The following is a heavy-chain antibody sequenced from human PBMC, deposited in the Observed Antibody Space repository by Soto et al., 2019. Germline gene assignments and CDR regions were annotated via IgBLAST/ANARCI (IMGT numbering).Heavy chain of an antibody. CDR1: GFTFDDYA. CDR2: ISWNSGNI. CDR3: AKGRGYTYNGGSALDY. V-gene: IGHV3-9*01. J-gene: IGHJ4*02. Sequence: EVQLVESGGGLVQPGRSLRLSCAASGFTFDDYAVHWVRQAPGKGLEWVSGISWNSGNIGYVDSVKGRFTISRDNAKNSLFLQMNSLRADDTALYYCAKGRGYTYNGGSALDYWGQGTLVTVSS. D-gene: IGHD5-18*01.